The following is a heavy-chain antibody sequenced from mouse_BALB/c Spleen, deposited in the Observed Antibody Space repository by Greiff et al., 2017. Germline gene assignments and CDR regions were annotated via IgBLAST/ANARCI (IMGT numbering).Heavy chain of an antibody. CDR1: GYTFTNYW. CDR2: IYPGGGYT. D-gene: IGHD2-3*01. J-gene: IGHJ4*01. CDR3: ARFRAYDGYYEDAMDY. V-gene: IGHV1-63*02. Sequence: VQLQQSGAELVRPGTSVKISCKASGYTFTNYWLGWVKQRPGHGLEWIGDIYPGGGYTNYNEKFKGKATLTADTSSSTAYMQLSSLTSEDSAVYFCARFRAYDGYYEDAMDYWGQGTSVTVSS.